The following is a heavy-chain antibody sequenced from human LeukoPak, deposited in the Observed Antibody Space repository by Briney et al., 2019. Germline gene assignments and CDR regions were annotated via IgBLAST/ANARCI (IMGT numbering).Heavy chain of an antibody. J-gene: IGHJ4*02. CDR3: ARDPARGGGSYTDS. CDR1: GGTFSSYA. CDR2: INPNSGGT. Sequence: ASVKVSCKASGGTFSSYAISWVRQAPGQGLEWMGWINPNSGGTNYAQKLQGRVTMTTDTSTSTAYMELRSLRSDDTAVYYCARDPARGGGSYTDSWGQGTLVTVSS. D-gene: IGHD1-26*01. V-gene: IGHV1-18*01.